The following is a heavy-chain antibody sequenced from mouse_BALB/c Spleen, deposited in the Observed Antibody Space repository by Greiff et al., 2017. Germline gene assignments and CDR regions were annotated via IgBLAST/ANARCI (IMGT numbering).Heavy chain of an antibody. Sequence: EVQVVESGGGLVQPGGSMKLSCVASGFTFSNYWMNWVRQSPEKGLEWVAEIRLKSNNYATHYAESVKGRFTISRDDSKSSVYLQMNNLRAEDTGIYYCTRWGYGSSYYFDYWGQGTTLTVSS. D-gene: IGHD1-1*01. CDR3: TRWGYGSSYYFDY. J-gene: IGHJ2*01. V-gene: IGHV6-6*02. CDR2: IRLKSNNYAT. CDR1: GFTFSNYW.